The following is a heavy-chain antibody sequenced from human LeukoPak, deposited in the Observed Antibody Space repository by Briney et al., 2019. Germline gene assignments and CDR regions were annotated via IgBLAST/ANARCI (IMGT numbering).Heavy chain of an antibody. J-gene: IGHJ4*02. V-gene: IGHV1-18*01. Sequence: GASVKVSCKASGYTFTSYGISWVRQAPGQGLEWMGWISAYNGNTNYAQRLQGRVTMTTDTSTSTAYMEPRSLRSDDTAVYYCARGYCSSTSCYGVDYWGQGTLVTVSS. CDR3: ARGYCSSTSCYGVDY. D-gene: IGHD2-2*01. CDR1: GYTFTSYG. CDR2: ISAYNGNT.